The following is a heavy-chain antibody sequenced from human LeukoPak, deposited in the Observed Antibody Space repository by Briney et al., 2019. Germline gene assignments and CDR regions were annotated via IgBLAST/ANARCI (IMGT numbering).Heavy chain of an antibody. Sequence: SETLFLTCTVSGGSISSYYWSWIRQPAGKGLEWIGRIYTSGSTNYNPSLKSRVTMSVDTSKNQFSLKLSSVTAADTAVYYCARGLYCGGDCYSDFDYWGQGTLVTVSS. D-gene: IGHD2-21*02. CDR2: IYTSGST. CDR3: ARGLYCGGDCYSDFDY. J-gene: IGHJ4*02. V-gene: IGHV4-4*07. CDR1: GGSISSYY.